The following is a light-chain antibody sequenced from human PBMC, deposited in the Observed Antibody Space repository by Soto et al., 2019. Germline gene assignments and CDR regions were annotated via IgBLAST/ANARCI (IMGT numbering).Light chain of an antibody. CDR1: QSVSSSY. CDR2: GAS. Sequence: EIVLTQSPGTLSLSPGERATLSCRASQSVSSSYLAWYQQKPGQAPRLLIYGASSRATGIPDRFSGSGSGTDLTLTISRLEPEDFEVYYCQQYGSSPRTFGQGTKVDIK. CDR3: QQYGSSPRT. V-gene: IGKV3-20*01. J-gene: IGKJ1*01.